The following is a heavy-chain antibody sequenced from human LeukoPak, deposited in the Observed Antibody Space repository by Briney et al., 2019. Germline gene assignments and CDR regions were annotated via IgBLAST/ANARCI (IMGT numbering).Heavy chain of an antibody. V-gene: IGHV3-23*01. J-gene: IGHJ3*01. CDR2: ISGSGGST. CDR1: AFIFSGHW. Sequence: GGSLRLSCEGSAFIFSGHWMNWVRQTPGKGLEWVSAISGSGGSTNYADSVKDRFTISRDNSKNTLYLQMNSLRAEDTAVFYCAKIYRAHGDYHSFDVWGQGTMVTVSS. D-gene: IGHD4-17*01. CDR3: AKIYRAHGDYHSFDV.